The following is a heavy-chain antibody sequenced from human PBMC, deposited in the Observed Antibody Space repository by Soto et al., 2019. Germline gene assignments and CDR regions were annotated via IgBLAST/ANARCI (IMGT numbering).Heavy chain of an antibody. Sequence: GGSLRLSCAASGFTFSSYSMNWVRQAPGKGLEWVSSISSSSSYIYYADSVKGRFTISRDNAKNSLYLQMNSLRAEDTAVYYCAKGRYCTNGVCYTRYFQHWGQGTLVTVSS. CDR3: AKGRYCTNGVCYTRYFQH. V-gene: IGHV3-21*01. D-gene: IGHD2-8*01. J-gene: IGHJ1*01. CDR2: ISSSSSYI. CDR1: GFTFSSYS.